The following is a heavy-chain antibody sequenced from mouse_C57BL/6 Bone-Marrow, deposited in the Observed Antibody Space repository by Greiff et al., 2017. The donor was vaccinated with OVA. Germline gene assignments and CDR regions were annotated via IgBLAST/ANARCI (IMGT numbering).Heavy chain of an antibody. V-gene: IGHV2-2*01. CDR3: ARRSYYGYEWFAY. CDR1: GFSLTSYG. Sequence: VKLVESGPGLVQPSQSLSITCTVSGFSLTSYGVHWVRQSPGKGLEWLGVIWSGGSTDYNAAFISRLSISKDNSKSQVFFKMNSLQADDTAIYYCARRSYYGYEWFAYWGQGTLVTVSA. D-gene: IGHD2-2*01. J-gene: IGHJ3*01. CDR2: IWSGGST.